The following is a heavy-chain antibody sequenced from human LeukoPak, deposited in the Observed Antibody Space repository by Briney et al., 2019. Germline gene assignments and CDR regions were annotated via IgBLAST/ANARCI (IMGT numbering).Heavy chain of an antibody. CDR1: GGSINSYY. V-gene: IGHV4-59*01. J-gene: IGHJ5*02. CDR3: ARDRLLANWFDP. D-gene: IGHD2-15*01. CDR2: IYHSGST. Sequence: SETLSLTCTVSGGSINSYYWSWIRQSPGKGLEWIGCIYHSGSTYYNPSLKSRVTISVDRSKNQFSLKLSSVTAADTAVYYCARDRLLANWFDPWGQGTLVTVSS.